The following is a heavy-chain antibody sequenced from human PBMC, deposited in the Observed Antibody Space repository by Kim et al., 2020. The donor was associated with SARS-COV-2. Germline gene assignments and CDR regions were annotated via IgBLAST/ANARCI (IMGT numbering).Heavy chain of an antibody. Sequence: GGYLRLSCAASGFTFSSYGMHWVRQAPGKGLEWVAVISYDGRNKYYADSVKGRFTISRDNSKNTLFLHMNSLRPDDTALYYCAKDLWEGDGGNQVDYWGQGALVTVSS. D-gene: IGHD1-26*01. V-gene: IGHV3-30*18. CDR3: AKDLWEGDGGNQVDY. J-gene: IGHJ4*02. CDR1: GFTFSSYG. CDR2: ISYDGRNK.